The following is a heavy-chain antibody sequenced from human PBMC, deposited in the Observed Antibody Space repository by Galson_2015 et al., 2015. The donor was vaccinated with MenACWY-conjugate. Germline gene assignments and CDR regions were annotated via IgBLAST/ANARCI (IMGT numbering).Heavy chain of an antibody. V-gene: IGHV3-21*01. J-gene: IGHJ5*02. Sequence: SMRLACAASGVTFSCFSMNWVRQAPGAGLEWVLSISATSATIYYADSVKGRFTISRDNAKNSLYLQMNSLRAEDTAVYYCARTAGSVLPWGLGTLVTVSS. CDR2: ISATSATI. CDR1: GVTFSCFS. D-gene: IGHD6-13*01. CDR3: ARTAGSVLP.